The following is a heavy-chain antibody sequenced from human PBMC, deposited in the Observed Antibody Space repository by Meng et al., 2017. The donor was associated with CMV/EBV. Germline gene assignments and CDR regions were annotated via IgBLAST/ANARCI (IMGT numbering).Heavy chain of an antibody. J-gene: IGHJ6*02. CDR2: ISSSGSTI. V-gene: IGHV3-48*03. CDR3: ARDLIVGVPAAEAWYYYGMDV. D-gene: IGHD2-2*01. CDR1: GFTFSSYE. Sequence: GESLKISCAASGFTFSSYEMNWVRQAPGKGLEWVSYISSSGSTIYYADSVKGRFTISRDNAKNSLYLQMNSLRAEGTAVYYCARDLIVGVPAAEAWYYYGMDVWGQGTTVTVSS.